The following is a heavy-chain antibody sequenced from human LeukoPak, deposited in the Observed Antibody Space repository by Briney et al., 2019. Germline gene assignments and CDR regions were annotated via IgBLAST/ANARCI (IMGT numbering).Heavy chain of an antibody. CDR2: IYYSGST. CDR1: GGSISSSSYY. D-gene: IGHD3-10*01. V-gene: IGHV4-39*07. CDR3: ARVRGVAPLHYYIDV. Sequence: NPSETLSLTCTVSGGSISSSSYYWGWIRQPPGKGLEWIGSIYYSGSTYYNPSLKSRVTISVDTSKNQFSLKLSSVTAADTAVYYCARVRGVAPLHYYIDVWGKGTTVTISS. J-gene: IGHJ6*03.